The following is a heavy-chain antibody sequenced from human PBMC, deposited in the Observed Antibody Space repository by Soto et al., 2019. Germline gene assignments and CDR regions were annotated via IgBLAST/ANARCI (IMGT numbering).Heavy chain of an antibody. V-gene: IGHV1-69*12. Sequence: QVQLVQSGAEVKKPGSSVKVSCKASGGTFSSYAISWVRQAPGQGLEWMGGIIPIFGTANYAQKFQGRVTITAGECTSTAYMELRSLRSEDTAVYYCAREDCISTSCYGMDVWGQGTTVTVSS. CDR3: AREDCISTSCYGMDV. CDR2: IIPIFGTA. J-gene: IGHJ6*02. CDR1: GGTFSSYA. D-gene: IGHD2-2*01.